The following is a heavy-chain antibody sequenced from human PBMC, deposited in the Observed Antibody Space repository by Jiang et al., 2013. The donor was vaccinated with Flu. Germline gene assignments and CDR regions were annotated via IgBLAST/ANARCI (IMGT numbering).Heavy chain of an antibody. V-gene: IGHV2-5*01. Sequence: GFSLSTSGVGXGWIRQPPGKALEWLALIYWNDDKRYSPSLKSRLTITKDTSKNQVVLTMTNMDPVDTATYYCAHRAGYCSGGSCYATWGQGTLVTVSS. D-gene: IGHD2-15*01. J-gene: IGHJ4*02. CDR2: IYWNDDK. CDR1: GFSLSTSGVG. CDR3: AHRAGYCSGGSCYAT.